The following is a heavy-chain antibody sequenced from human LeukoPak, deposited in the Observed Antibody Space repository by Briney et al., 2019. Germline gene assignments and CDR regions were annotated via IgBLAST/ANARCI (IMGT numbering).Heavy chain of an antibody. CDR2: ISGSGGST. Sequence: GSLILSCAASGFTFSSYAMSWVRQAPGKGLEWVSAISGSGGSTSYADSVKGRFTISRDNSKNTLYLQMNSLRAEDTAIYYCAKDLGSRWYSVYVDYWGQGTLVTVSS. D-gene: IGHD6-13*01. J-gene: IGHJ4*02. V-gene: IGHV3-23*01. CDR1: GFTFSSYA. CDR3: AKDLGSRWYSVYVDY.